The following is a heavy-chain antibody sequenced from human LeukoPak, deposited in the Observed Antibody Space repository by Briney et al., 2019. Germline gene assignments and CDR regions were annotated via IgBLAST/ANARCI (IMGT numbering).Heavy chain of an antibody. J-gene: IGHJ3*02. CDR3: ARDRGAGDDAFDI. Sequence: GGSLRLSCAASGFTFSSYSMNWVRQAPGKGLEWASSISSSSSYIYYADSVKGRFTISRDNAKNSLYLQTNSLRAEDTAVYYCARDRGAGDDAFDIWGQGTMVTVSS. CDR1: GFTFSSYS. CDR2: ISSSSSYI. D-gene: IGHD7-27*01. V-gene: IGHV3-21*01.